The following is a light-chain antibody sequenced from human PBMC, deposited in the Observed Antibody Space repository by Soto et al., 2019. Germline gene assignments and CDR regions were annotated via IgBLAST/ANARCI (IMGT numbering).Light chain of an antibody. J-gene: IGLJ1*01. V-gene: IGLV2-14*01. CDR2: EVS. CDR1: SSDFGDYDY. CDR3: SSYTGSSTLG. Sequence: QSVLTQPASVSGSPGQSITISCTGTSSDFGDYDYVSWYLQHPGKVPKLMIYEVSNRPSGVSNRFSGSKSGNTASLTISGLQAEDEADYYCSSYTGSSTLGFGTGTKVTV.